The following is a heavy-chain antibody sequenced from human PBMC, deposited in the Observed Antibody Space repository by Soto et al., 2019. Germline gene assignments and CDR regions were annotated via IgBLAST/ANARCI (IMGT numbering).Heavy chain of an antibody. CDR3: ARGRITMTTGGMDV. V-gene: IGHV1-3*01. D-gene: IGHD3-22*01. CDR2: INAGNGNT. J-gene: IGHJ6*02. Sequence: GASVKVSCKASGYTFTSYAMHWVRQAPGQRLEWMGWINAGNGNTKYSQKFQGRVTITRDTSASTAYMELSSLRSEDTAVYYCARGRITMTTGGMDVWGQGTTVTVSS. CDR1: GYTFTSYA.